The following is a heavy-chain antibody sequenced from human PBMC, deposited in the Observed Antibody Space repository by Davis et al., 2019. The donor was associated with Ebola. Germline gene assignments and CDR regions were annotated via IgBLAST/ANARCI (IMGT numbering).Heavy chain of an antibody. CDR3: TRARSTVTRFIGYFDY. CDR2: IYHSGST. D-gene: IGHD4-11*01. Sequence: PSETLSLTCAVSGGSISSGGYSWSWIRQPPGKGLEWIGYIYHSGSTYYNPSLKSRVTISVDRSKNQFSLKLSSVTAADTAVYYCTRARSTVTRFIGYFDYWGQGTLVTVSS. CDR1: GGSISSGGYS. V-gene: IGHV4-30-2*01. J-gene: IGHJ4*02.